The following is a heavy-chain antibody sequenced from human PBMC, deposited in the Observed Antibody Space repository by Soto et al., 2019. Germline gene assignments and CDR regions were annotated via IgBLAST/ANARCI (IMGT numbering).Heavy chain of an antibody. CDR1: GGSVSSGSYY. J-gene: IGHJ5*02. CDR3: ARGEGLRGYNWFDT. V-gene: IGHV4-61*01. CDR2: IYYSGST. D-gene: IGHD4-17*01. Sequence: SETLSLTCTVSGGSVSSGSYYWSWIRQPPGKGLEWIGYIYYSGSTNYNPSLKSRVTISVDTSKNQFSLKLSSVTAADTAVYYCARGEGLRGYNWFDTWGQGTLVTV.